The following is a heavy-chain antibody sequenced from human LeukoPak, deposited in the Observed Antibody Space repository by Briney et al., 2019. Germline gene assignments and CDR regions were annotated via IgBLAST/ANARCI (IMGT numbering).Heavy chain of an antibody. CDR3: AKHITVARSSHYIDY. Sequence: GGSLRLSCAASGFTFNSYAMSWVRQAPGEGMEWVSVVSDRGDVTHDADSVKGRFNISRDNSANTLYLQMNSLRADDTAVYYCAKHITVARSSHYIDYWGRGTLVTVSS. CDR2: VSDRGDVT. J-gene: IGHJ4*02. V-gene: IGHV3-23*01. CDR1: GFTFNSYA. D-gene: IGHD4-11*01.